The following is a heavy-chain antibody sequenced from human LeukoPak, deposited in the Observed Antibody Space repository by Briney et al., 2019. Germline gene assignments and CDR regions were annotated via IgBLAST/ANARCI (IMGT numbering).Heavy chain of an antibody. CDR2: IYTSGST. CDR1: GGSISSGSYD. CDR3: ASLHITYYYDSSGYPDDY. J-gene: IGHJ4*02. V-gene: IGHV4-61*02. Sequence: SSETLSLTCTVSGGSISSGSYDWSWIRQPAGKGLEWIGRIYTSGSTNYNPSLKSRVTISVDTSKNQFSLKLSSVTAADTAVYCCASLHITYYYDSSGYPDDYWGQGTLVTVSS. D-gene: IGHD3-22*01.